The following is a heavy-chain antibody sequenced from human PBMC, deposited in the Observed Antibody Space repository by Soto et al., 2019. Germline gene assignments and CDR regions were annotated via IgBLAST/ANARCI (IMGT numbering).Heavy chain of an antibody. CDR3: ARGASVMAGSLDY. Sequence: SGGSLRLSCVGSGFSFSSFGMHWVRQAPGKGLEWVSFIWYDGSNKYYEDSVKGRFSISRDNSKNTVFLQMNSLRAEDTAMYYCARGASVMAGSLDYWGQGSLVTVSS. V-gene: IGHV3-33*01. CDR1: GFSFSSFG. CDR2: IWYDGSNK. J-gene: IGHJ4*01. D-gene: IGHD6-19*01.